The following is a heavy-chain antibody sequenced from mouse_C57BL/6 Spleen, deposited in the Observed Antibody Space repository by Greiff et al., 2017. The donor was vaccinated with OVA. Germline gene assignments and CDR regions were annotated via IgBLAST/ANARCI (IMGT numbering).Heavy chain of an antibody. D-gene: IGHD2-4*01. CDR3: TTHSTMITRRYFDY. CDR1: GFNIKDDY. J-gene: IGHJ2*01. Sequence: DVQLQESGAELVRPGASVKLSCTASGFNIKDDYMHWVKQRPEQGLEWIGWIDPENGDTEYASKFQGKATITADTSSNTAYLQLSSLTSEDTAVYYCTTHSTMITRRYFDYWGQGTTLTVSS. CDR2: IDPENGDT. V-gene: IGHV14-4*01.